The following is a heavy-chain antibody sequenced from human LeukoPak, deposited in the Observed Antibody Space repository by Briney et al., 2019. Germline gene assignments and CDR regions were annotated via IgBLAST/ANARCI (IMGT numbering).Heavy chain of an antibody. CDR1: GFTFSGSA. CDR3: TTSYSGNSWYDWFGP. CDR2: IRSKANTYAT. J-gene: IGHJ5*02. D-gene: IGHD6-13*01. V-gene: IGHV3-73*01. Sequence: GGSLRLSCAASGFTFSGSAMHWVRQASGKGLEWVGRIRSKANTYATAYAASVTGRFTISRDDSKTTSYLQMNSLKTEDTALYFCTTSYSGNSWYDWFGPWGQGTLVTVSS.